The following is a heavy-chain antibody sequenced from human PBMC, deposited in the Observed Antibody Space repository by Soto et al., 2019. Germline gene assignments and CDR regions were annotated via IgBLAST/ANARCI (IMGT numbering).Heavy chain of an antibody. CDR1: GGSFNPNY. Sequence: SETLSLTCTVSGGSFNPNYCAWIRQTPGKGLEWIGYIYYSGSSNSNASLKSRVTISVDRSKNQFSLKLNSVTAADTAVYYCARGYNYGLDVWGQGTPVTVSS. V-gene: IGHV4-59*01. J-gene: IGHJ6*02. CDR3: ARGYNYGLDV. CDR2: IYYSGSS.